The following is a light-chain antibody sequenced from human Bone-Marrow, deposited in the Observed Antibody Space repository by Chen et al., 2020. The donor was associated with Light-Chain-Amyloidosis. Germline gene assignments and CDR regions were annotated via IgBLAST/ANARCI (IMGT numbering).Light chain of an antibody. J-gene: IGKJ5*01. V-gene: IGKV3-11*01. CDR1: QSVSTC. Sequence: EIVLTQSPATLSLSPGERGTLSCRASQSVSTCLAWYQQKPGQAPRLLISDASNRATGIPARFSGSGSGTDFTLTISSLEPEDFGVYYCQQCYSLITFGQGTRLEIK. CDR3: QQCYSLIT. CDR2: DAS.